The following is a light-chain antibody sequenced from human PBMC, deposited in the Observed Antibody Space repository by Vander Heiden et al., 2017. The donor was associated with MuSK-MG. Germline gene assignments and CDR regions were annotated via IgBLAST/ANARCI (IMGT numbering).Light chain of an antibody. CDR3: QTWDSDTGV. V-gene: IGLV3-1*01. J-gene: IGLJ3*02. CDR1: NLGDKY. Sequence: SYELTQPPSVSVSPGQTASITCSGDNLGDKYACWYQQKPGQSPVLVIYQDNKRPSGIPERFSASNSGNQATLTISGTQAMDEADYYCQTWDSDTGVFGGGTKLTVL. CDR2: QDN.